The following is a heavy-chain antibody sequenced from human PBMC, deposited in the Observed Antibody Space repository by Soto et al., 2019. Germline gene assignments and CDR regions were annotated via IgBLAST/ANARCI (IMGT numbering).Heavy chain of an antibody. CDR3: AKGNVGFLEWLPIPGAFDI. CDR2: ISGSGGST. D-gene: IGHD3-3*01. J-gene: IGHJ3*02. Sequence: EVQLLESGGGLVQPGGSLRLSCAASGFTFSSYAMSWVRQAPGKGLEWVSAISGSGGSTYYADSVKGRFTISRDNSKNTLYLQMNSLRAEDTAVYYCAKGNVGFLEWLPIPGAFDIWGQGTMVTVSS. V-gene: IGHV3-23*01. CDR1: GFTFSSYA.